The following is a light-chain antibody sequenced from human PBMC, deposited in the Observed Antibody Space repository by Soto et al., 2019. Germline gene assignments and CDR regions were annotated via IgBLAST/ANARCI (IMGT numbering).Light chain of an antibody. CDR1: QSISTY. CDR2: AAS. V-gene: IGKV1-39*01. Sequence: DIQMTQSPSSLSSSASQRFTITCRASQSISTYLNWYQQKAGLAPKLLIYAASSLQSGAPSRFSGSGSGTDFSLTISRLEPEDFVVYYCQQYNHWPSTFGQGTKVDIK. CDR3: QQYNHWPST. J-gene: IGKJ1*01.